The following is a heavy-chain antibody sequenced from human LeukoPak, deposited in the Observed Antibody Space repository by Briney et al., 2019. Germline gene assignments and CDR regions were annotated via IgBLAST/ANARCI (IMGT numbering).Heavy chain of an antibody. D-gene: IGHD1-14*01. Sequence: GSLRLSCAASGFTFSSYWMHWVRQAPGEGLMWVSHINSDGSTATYADSVKGRFTISRDNVKNTLYLQIKSLRAEDTAVYYCATKGLMITGTSFDYWGQGTLVSVSS. CDR2: INSDGSTA. J-gene: IGHJ4*02. CDR1: GFTFSSYW. CDR3: ATKGLMITGTSFDY. V-gene: IGHV3-74*01.